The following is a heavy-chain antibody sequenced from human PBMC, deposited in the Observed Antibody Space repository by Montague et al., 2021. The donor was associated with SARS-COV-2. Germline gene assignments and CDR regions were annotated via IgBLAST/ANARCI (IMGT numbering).Heavy chain of an antibody. D-gene: IGHD1-20*01. CDR1: GGSISSYY. J-gene: IGHJ5*02. Sequence: SETLSLTCSVSGGSISSYYWSWIRQSPGKGLEWTGYIFHSGITDYNPSLKSRVTISVDMSKYQFSLQLNSVTAADSAVYYCARTEYNWNDWFDPWGQGTLVTVSS. V-gene: IGHV4-59*13. CDR3: ARTEYNWNDWFDP. CDR2: IFHSGIT.